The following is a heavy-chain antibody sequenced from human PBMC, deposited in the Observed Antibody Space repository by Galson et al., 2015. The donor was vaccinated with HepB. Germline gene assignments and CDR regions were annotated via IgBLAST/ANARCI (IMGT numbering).Heavy chain of an antibody. Sequence: SLRLSCAASGFIFRSYAIHWVRQTPGKGLEWVALISYDGSDRYYVDSVKGRFTISRDNSKSTLYLQMNSLRPEDTAVYYCARREQWPAGRYGMDVWGQGTTVTVSS. V-gene: IGHV3-30*04. CDR2: ISYDGSDR. J-gene: IGHJ6*02. CDR1: GFIFRSYA. CDR3: ARREQWPAGRYGMDV. D-gene: IGHD6-19*01.